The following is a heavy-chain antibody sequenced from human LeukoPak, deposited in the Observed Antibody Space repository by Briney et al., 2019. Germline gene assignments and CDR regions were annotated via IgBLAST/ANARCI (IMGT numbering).Heavy chain of an antibody. D-gene: IGHD6-6*01. J-gene: IGHJ4*02. CDR2: ISYDGSNK. V-gene: IGHV3-30*18. Sequence: PGGSLRLSCAASGFTFSSYGMHWVRQAPGKGLEWVAVISYDGSNKYYADSVKGRFTISRDNSKNTLYLQMSSLRAEDTAVYYCAKAHFIAARNYFDYWGQGTLVTVSS. CDR3: AKAHFIAARNYFDY. CDR1: GFTFSSYG.